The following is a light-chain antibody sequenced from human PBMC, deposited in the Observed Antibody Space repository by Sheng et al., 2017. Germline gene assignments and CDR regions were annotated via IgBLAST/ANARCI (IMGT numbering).Light chain of an antibody. CDR1: SSDVGGYNY. Sequence: QSALTQPASVSGSPGQSISISCTGTSSDVGGYNYVSWYQQHPGKAPKLMIYDVSNRPSGVSNRFSGSKSGNTASLTISGLQAEDEADYYCSSYTSSSTSYVFGTWTKVTVL. CDR2: DVS. V-gene: IGLV2-14*01. J-gene: IGLJ1*01. CDR3: SSYTSSSTSYV.